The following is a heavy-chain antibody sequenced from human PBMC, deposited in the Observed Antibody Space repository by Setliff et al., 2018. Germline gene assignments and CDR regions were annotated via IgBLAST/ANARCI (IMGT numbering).Heavy chain of an antibody. Sequence: TLSLTCSVSDDSIYSDYYFWGWIRQPPGKGLEWIGTIPSSGTSKYNSSLGGRATLSIDVPERQFALRLSSVTDADTAVYFCAREGRWDYSYPIYWGQGIRVTVSS. D-gene: IGHD4-4*01. CDR2: IPSSGTS. CDR1: DDSIYSDYYF. V-gene: IGHV4-39*01. CDR3: AREGRWDYSYPIY. J-gene: IGHJ4*02.